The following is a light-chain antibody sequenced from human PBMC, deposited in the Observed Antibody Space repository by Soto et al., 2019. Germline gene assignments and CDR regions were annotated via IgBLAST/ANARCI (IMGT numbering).Light chain of an antibody. V-gene: IGLV3-1*01. Sequence: SYELTQPPSVSVSPGQTASISCSGDKLGDKYACWFQQKPGQSPVLVIYQDNRRPSGIPERFSGSNSGNTATLTISGTQAMDEADYYCQAWDRGTGVFGGGTKLTVL. CDR2: QDN. J-gene: IGLJ2*01. CDR3: QAWDRGTGV. CDR1: KLGDKY.